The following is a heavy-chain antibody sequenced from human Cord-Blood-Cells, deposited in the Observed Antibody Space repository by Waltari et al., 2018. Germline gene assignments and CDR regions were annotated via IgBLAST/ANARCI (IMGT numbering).Heavy chain of an antibody. J-gene: IGHJ5*02. CDR2: IYSGGST. CDR3: VRVGWGRGNWFDP. D-gene: IGHD3-16*01. CDR1: GFTVRSNY. Sequence: EVQLVESGGGLIQPGGSLRLSCAASGFTVRSNYMSWVRQAPGKGLEWVSVIYSGGSTYYADSVKGRFTISRDNSKNTLYLQMNSLRAEDTAVYYCVRVGWGRGNWFDPWGQGTLVTVSS. V-gene: IGHV3-53*01.